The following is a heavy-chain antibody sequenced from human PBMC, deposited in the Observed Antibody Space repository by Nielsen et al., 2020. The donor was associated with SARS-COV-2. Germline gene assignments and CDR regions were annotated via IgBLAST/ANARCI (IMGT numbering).Heavy chain of an antibody. J-gene: IGHJ3*02. Sequence: SETLSLTCTVSGGSINTGGYYWGWIRQYPGKGLEWVGHIYHNGATRFNPSLTSRINVTMDTSRNQFSLKLTSVTAADTALYYCARSRYNWGDEAVWDIWGQGTMVTVSS. D-gene: IGHD1-1*01. CDR1: GGSINTGGYY. V-gene: IGHV4-31*03. CDR2: IYHNGAT. CDR3: ARSRYNWGDEAVWDI.